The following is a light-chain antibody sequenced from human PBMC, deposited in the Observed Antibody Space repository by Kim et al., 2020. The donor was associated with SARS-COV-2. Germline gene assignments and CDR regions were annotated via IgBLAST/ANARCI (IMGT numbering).Light chain of an antibody. V-gene: IGKV1D-13*01. CDR3: QQLTDYPIS. CDR2: AAS. CDR1: QGIGTT. Sequence: AIQLTQSPSSLSASVGDRVTITCRASQGIGTTLASYQQKAGKAPNLLIYAASALQSGVPLRFSGSGSGTDFTLTISGLQPEDFATYYCQQLTDYPISFGQGTRLEIK. J-gene: IGKJ5*01.